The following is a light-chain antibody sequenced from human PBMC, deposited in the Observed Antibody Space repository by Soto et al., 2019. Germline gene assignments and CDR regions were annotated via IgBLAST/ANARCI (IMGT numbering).Light chain of an antibody. Sequence: DIQMPQSPSTLSASVGDRVTITFRASQSISSWLAWYQQKPGKAPKLLIYDASILESGVPSRFSGSGSGTDFTLTISGPQPDDFATYYYQHYNSYSSTFGQGTKVEIK. CDR3: QHYNSYSST. CDR1: QSISSW. J-gene: IGKJ1*01. CDR2: DAS. V-gene: IGKV1-5*01.